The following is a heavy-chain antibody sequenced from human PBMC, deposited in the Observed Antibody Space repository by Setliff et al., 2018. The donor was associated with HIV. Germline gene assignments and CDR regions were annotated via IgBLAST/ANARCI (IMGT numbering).Heavy chain of an antibody. V-gene: IGHV3-20*04. D-gene: IGHD1-20*01. Sequence: AGGSLRLSCAASGFTFDDYGMSWVRQAPGKGLEWVSGINWNGGSTGYADSAKGRFTISRDNAKNSLYLQMNSLRAEDTALYYCARYGRYSVVWSYYYYYMDVWGKGTTVTVSS. J-gene: IGHJ6*03. CDR3: ARYGRYSVVWSYYYYYMDV. CDR2: INWNGGST. CDR1: GFTFDDYG.